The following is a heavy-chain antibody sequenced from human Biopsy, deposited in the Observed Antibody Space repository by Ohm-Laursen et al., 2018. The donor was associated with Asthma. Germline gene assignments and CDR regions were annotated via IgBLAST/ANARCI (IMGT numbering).Heavy chain of an antibody. D-gene: IGHD2-2*01. CDR3: ARKAGSCISRTCYSLDF. Sequence: SVKVSCKSLGGTFNTYVIGWGRQAPGQGLKGMGGINSVFGTTTYPQKFQDRVTITADDSTSTVYMESSSLRSEDTAVYYCARKAGSCISRTCYSLDFWGQGTLVTVSS. CDR2: INSVFGTT. CDR1: GGTFNTYV. V-gene: IGHV1-69*13. J-gene: IGHJ4*02.